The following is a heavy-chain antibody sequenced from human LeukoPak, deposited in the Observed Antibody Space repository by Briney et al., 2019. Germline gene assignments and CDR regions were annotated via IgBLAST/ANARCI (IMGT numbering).Heavy chain of an antibody. Sequence: SETLSLTCTVSGGSISSSSYYWGWIRQPPGKGLEWVGSIYYSGSTYYNPSLKSRVTISVDTSKNQFSLKLSSVTAADTAVYYCARDWLWELRGSAFGIWGQGTMVTVSS. CDR1: GGSISSSSYY. CDR3: ARDWLWELRGSAFGI. V-gene: IGHV4-39*07. J-gene: IGHJ3*02. CDR2: IYYSGST. D-gene: IGHD1-26*01.